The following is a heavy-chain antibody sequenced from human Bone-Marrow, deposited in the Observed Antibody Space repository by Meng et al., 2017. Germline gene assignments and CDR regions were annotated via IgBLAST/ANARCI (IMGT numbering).Heavy chain of an antibody. V-gene: IGHV4-31*03. J-gene: IGHJ4*02. D-gene: IGHD5-12*01. Sequence: QVQLQGSGPGLVQPSQTLPLTCTVSGASIRSDGYYWHWIRQHPGKGLEWIAYIYHSGGTYSNPSLRSRTTLSVDTSNNQFSLKLSSVTAADTAVYYCARDRGGYATFDNWGQGTLVTVS. CDR3: ARDRGGYATFDN. CDR2: IYHSGGT. CDR1: GASIRSDGYY.